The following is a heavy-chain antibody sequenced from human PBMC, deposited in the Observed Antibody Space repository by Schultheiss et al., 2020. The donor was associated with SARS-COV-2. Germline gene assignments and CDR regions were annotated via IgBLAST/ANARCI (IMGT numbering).Heavy chain of an antibody. J-gene: IGHJ4*02. CDR2: INPSGGST. D-gene: IGHD6-19*01. CDR3: ARAVAGYFDY. CDR1: GFTFSDYY. Sequence: ASVKVSCKASGFTFSDYYMHWVRQAPGQGLEWMGIINPSGGSTSYAQKFQGRVTMTRDTSTSTVYMELSSLRSDDTAVYYCARAVAGYFDYWGQGTLVTVSS. V-gene: IGHV1-46*01.